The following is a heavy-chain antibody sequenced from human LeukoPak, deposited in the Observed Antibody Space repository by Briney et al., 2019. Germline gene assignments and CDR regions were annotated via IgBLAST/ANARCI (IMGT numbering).Heavy chain of an antibody. Sequence: ASMKVSCKASGYTFTSYGISWVRQAPGQGLEWMGWINAGNGNTKYSQKFQGRVTITRDTSASTAYMELSSLRSDDTAVYYCARLDDYGDYWFDPWGQGTLVTVSS. CDR2: INAGNGNT. J-gene: IGHJ5*02. CDR1: GYTFTSYG. V-gene: IGHV1-18*01. D-gene: IGHD4-17*01. CDR3: ARLDDYGDYWFDP.